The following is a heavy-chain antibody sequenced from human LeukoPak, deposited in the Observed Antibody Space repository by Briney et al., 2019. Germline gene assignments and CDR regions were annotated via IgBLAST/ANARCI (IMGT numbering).Heavy chain of an antibody. CDR1: GSTFSSYA. D-gene: IGHD2-2*01. V-gene: IGHV3-23*01. CDR2: ISGSGGST. CDR3: AKMYRPTGGYCSSTSCYPYFDY. J-gene: IGHJ4*02. Sequence: GGSLRLSCAASGSTFSSYAMSWVRQAPGKGLEWVSAISGSGGSTYYADSVKGRFTISRDNSKNTLYLQMNSLRAEDTAVYYCAKMYRPTGGYCSSTSCYPYFDYWGQGTLVTVSS.